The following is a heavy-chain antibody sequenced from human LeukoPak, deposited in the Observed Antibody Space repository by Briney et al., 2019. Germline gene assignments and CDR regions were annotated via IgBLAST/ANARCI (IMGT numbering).Heavy chain of an antibody. Sequence: SETLSLTCTVSGGSISTYYWSWIRQPPGKGLEWIGYIYSSGSTNYNPSLKSRVSLSVDTSKNQFSLKLSSVTAADTAVYYCARAPGYCSSTSCYDYYGMDVWGQGTTVTVSS. V-gene: IGHV4-59*01. CDR3: ARAPGYCSSTSCYDYYGMDV. J-gene: IGHJ6*02. CDR1: GGSISTYY. CDR2: IYSSGST. D-gene: IGHD2-2*01.